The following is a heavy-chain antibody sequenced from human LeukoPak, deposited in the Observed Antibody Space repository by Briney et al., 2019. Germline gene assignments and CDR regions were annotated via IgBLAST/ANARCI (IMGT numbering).Heavy chain of an antibody. CDR1: GLDFSNSW. Sequence: PGGSLRLSCAASGLDFSNSWMSRVRQAPGKGLEWVAVIWYDGSNKYYADSVKGRFTISRDNSKNTLYLQMNSLRAEDTAVYYCAREGYYYDSSGYSHRWGQGTPVTVSS. CDR2: IWYDGSNK. J-gene: IGHJ5*02. CDR3: AREGYYYDSSGYSHR. V-gene: IGHV3-33*08. D-gene: IGHD3-22*01.